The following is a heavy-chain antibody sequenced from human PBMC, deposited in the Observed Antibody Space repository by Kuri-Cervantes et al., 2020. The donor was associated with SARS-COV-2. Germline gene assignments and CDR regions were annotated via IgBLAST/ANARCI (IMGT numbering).Heavy chain of an antibody. CDR2: ISSSSSTI. CDR1: GFTFSSYS. D-gene: IGHD3-22*01. CDR3: AREGYYDSSGYFDY. Sequence: GESLKISCAASGFTFSSYSMNWVRQAPGKGLEWVSYISSSSSTIYYADSVKGRFTISRDSAKNSLYLQMNSLRDEDTAVYYCAREGYYDSSGYFDYWGQGTLVTVSS. J-gene: IGHJ4*02. V-gene: IGHV3-48*02.